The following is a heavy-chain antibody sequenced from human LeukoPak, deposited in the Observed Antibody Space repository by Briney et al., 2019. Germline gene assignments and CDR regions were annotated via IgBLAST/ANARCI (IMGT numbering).Heavy chain of an antibody. CDR1: GGSISSYY. CDR2: IYFSVTT. J-gene: IGHJ4*02. D-gene: IGHD5-12*01. CDR3: ARTGEYSGYGHYFDY. V-gene: IGHV4-59*08. Sequence: PSETLSLTCTVSGGSISSYYWSWIRQPPGKGLEWIGYIYFSVTTNYNPSLRSRVTISVDTSKNQFSLKLSSVTAADTAVYYCARTGEYSGYGHYFDYWGQGTLVTVSS.